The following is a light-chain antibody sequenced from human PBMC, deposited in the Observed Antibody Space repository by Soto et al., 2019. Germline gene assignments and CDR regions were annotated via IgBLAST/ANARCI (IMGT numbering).Light chain of an antibody. CDR2: EVA. CDR1: SSNVGSYKL. V-gene: IGLV2-8*01. Sequence: QSALTQPASVSGSPGQSITISCTGTSSNVGSYKLVSWYQQHPGKAPKLMIYEVAKRPSGVPDRFSGSKSGNTASLTVSGLQADDEADYYCSSYAGGNKLVFGTGTKLTVL. CDR3: SSYAGGNKLV. J-gene: IGLJ1*01.